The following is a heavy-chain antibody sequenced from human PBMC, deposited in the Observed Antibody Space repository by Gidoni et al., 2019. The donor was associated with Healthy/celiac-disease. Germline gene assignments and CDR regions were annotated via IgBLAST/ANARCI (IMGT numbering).Heavy chain of an antibody. D-gene: IGHD3-16*01. V-gene: IGHV4-59*01. CDR3: ARVRMAHGMLYYCMDV. Sequence: QVQLQESGPGLVTPSETLSLTCTVSGGSISSYYWSWIRQPPGKGLEWIGYIYYSGSTNYNPSLKSRVTISVDTSKNQFSLKLSSVTAADTAVYYCARVRMAHGMLYYCMDVWGQGTTVTVSS. J-gene: IGHJ6*02. CDR2: IYYSGST. CDR1: GGSISSYY.